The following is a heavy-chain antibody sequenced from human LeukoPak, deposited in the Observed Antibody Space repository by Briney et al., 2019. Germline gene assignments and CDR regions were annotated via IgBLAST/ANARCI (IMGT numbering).Heavy chain of an antibody. D-gene: IGHD2-2*01. CDR3: AKAALRYQLLSSLDY. CDR1: GFTFSSYA. CDR2: ISGSGAST. Sequence: GGSLRLSCAASGFTFSSYAMNWARQAPGKGLEWVSAISGSGASTYYADSVKGRFTISRDNSKNTLYLQMNSLRAEDTAIYYCAKAALRYQLLSSLDYWGRGTLVTVSS. V-gene: IGHV3-23*01. J-gene: IGHJ4*02.